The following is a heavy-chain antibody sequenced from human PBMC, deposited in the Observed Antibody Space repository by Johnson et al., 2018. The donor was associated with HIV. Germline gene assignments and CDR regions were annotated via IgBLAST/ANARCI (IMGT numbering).Heavy chain of an antibody. J-gene: IGHJ3*01. CDR3: AKGPRGYYNFWSN. D-gene: IGHD3-3*01. V-gene: IGHV3-53*01. Sequence: LQLVESGGGLLQPRRSLRLSCAASLFTVSPNYMSGVSQAPGKGLDWVSVIYSSESTYYTESLKGQFTTSRDNSKNTVYLQMNSLRAEDTAVYYCAKGPRGYYNFWSNWGQGTVVHVSS. CDR1: LFTVSPNY. CDR2: IYSSEST.